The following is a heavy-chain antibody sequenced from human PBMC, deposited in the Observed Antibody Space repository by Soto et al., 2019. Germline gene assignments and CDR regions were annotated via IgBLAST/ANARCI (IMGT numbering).Heavy chain of an antibody. V-gene: IGHV4-31*03. CDR1: GASINSGGYF. CDR2: IHYSGST. CDR3: ARGFVETAMAFDY. J-gene: IGHJ4*02. D-gene: IGHD5-18*01. Sequence: QVQLQESGPGLVKPSQTLSLACSVSGASINSGGYFWSWIRQLPGKGLEWIGYIHYSGSTYYNPSLKSRVVMSLETSKNDLSLKLSSVTAADTAVFYCARGFVETAMAFDYWGQGALVTVSS.